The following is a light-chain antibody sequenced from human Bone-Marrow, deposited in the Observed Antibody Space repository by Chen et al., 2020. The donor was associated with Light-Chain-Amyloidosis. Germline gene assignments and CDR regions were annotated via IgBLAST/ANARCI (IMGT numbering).Light chain of an antibody. Sequence: DIVMTQSPDSLAVSLGERATINCKSSQTLLYSSNHKNYLTWYQQKPGQPPKRLIYWASTRESGVPDRFSGSGSGTDFTLTISSLQAEDVAVYYRQQYYDIPPTFGGGTKVEI. V-gene: IGKV4-1*01. CDR1: QTLLYSSNHKNY. J-gene: IGKJ4*01. CDR2: WAS. CDR3: QQYYDIPPT.